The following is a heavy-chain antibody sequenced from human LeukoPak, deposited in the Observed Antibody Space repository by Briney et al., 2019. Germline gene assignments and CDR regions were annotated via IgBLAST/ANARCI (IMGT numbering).Heavy chain of an antibody. CDR1: GFTFSSYA. Sequence: AGRSLRLSCAASGFTFSSYAMHWVRQAPGKGLEWVAVISYDGSNKYYADSVKGRFTISGDNSKNTLYLQMNSLRAEDTAVYYCARDRGRDGYNLAEYFQHWGQGTLVTVSS. CDR2: ISYDGSNK. D-gene: IGHD5-24*01. J-gene: IGHJ1*01. CDR3: ARDRGRDGYNLAEYFQH. V-gene: IGHV3-30*04.